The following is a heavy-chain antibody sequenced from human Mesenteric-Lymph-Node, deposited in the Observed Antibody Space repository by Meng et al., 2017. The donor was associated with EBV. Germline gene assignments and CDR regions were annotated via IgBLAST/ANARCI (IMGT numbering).Heavy chain of an antibody. CDR2: ISDSSSNI. CDR1: GFTFSDYS. CDR3: ARDLYVVVAAAGHNLFDP. V-gene: IGHV3-21*01. D-gene: IGHD2-15*01. J-gene: IGHJ5*02. Sequence: EVQLVESGGXLVKPGGPLRLSCAASGFTFSDYSMNWVRHAPGKGLEWVSYISDSSSNINYADSVKGRFTISRDNAKNSLYLQMNSLRPEDTAIYYCARDLYVVVAAAGHNLFDPWGQGTLVTVSS.